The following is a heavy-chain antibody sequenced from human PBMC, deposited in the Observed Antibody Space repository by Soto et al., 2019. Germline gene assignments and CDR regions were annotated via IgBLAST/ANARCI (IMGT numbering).Heavy chain of an antibody. Sequence: EVQLVESGGGLVQPGGSLRLSCAVSGFSVTTNHMTWVRQAPGKGLEWVSIIYSGGATDYADSVKGRLTISRDNSKNTLHLQMNSLRGEDTPIYYCVRNYGAVWGQGTTVTVSS. J-gene: IGHJ6*02. D-gene: IGHD3-16*01. CDR1: GFSVTTNH. CDR2: IYSGGAT. V-gene: IGHV3-66*01. CDR3: VRNYGAV.